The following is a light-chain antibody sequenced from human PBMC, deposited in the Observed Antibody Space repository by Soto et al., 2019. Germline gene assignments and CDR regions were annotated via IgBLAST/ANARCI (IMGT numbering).Light chain of an antibody. J-gene: IGKJ5*01. CDR2: GTS. Sequence: DIQMTQSPSFLSASVGDRVTISCRASQAINTYLNWYQQKPGKAPKLLIYGTSDLRNGVPSRFSGGGSGTDFTLTISSLQPEDFATYYCQQSYSTLLITFGQGTRLEV. CDR1: QAINTY. V-gene: IGKV1-39*01. CDR3: QQSYSTLLIT.